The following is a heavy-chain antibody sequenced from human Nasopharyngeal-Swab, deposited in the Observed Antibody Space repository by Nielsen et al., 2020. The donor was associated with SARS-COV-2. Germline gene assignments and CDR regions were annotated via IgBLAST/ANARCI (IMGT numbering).Heavy chain of an antibody. CDR2: IGDKDHNYAT. Sequence: ESLKISCAASGFIFSASAIHWVRQASGKGLEWVGRIGDKDHNYATTYGGSVQGRFTISRDDSKNTAFLQMDSLKTEDTALYYCTTDFYFDYWGQGTLVTVSS. J-gene: IGHJ4*02. CDR3: TTDFYFDY. V-gene: IGHV3-73*01. CDR1: GFIFSASA.